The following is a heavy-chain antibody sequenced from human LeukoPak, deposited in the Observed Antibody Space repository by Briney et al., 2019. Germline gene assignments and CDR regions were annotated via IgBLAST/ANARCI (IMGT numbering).Heavy chain of an antibody. CDR1: GGSISSYY. CDR2: IYYSGST. V-gene: IGHV4-59*12. CDR3: ARTFLSIGYSSGWYRGGRPYYYGMDV. Sequence: PSETLSLTCTVSGGSISSYYWSWIRQPPGKGLEWIGYIYYSGSTNYNPSLKSRVTISVDTSKNQFSLKLSSVTAADTAVYYCARTFLSIGYSSGWYRGGRPYYYGMDVWGKGTTVTVSS. D-gene: IGHD6-19*01. J-gene: IGHJ6*04.